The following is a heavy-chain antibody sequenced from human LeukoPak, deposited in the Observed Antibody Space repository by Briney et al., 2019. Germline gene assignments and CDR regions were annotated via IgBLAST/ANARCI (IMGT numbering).Heavy chain of an antibody. Sequence: GSSVKVSCKASVGTFSSYAISGVRQAPGQGLEWMGGIIPIFGTANYAQKFQGRVTITADESTSTAYMELSSLRSEDTAVYYCASEHSSSWYDRPYYFDYWGQGTLVTVSS. CDR3: ASEHSSSWYDRPYYFDY. V-gene: IGHV1-69*01. D-gene: IGHD6-13*01. CDR1: VGTFSSYA. CDR2: IIPIFGTA. J-gene: IGHJ4*02.